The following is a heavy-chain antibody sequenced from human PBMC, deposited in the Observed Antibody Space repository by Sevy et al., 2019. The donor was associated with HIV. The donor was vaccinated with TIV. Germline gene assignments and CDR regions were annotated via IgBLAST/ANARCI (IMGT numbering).Heavy chain of an antibody. CDR2: ISYDGSNK. CDR1: GFTFSSYD. V-gene: IGHV3-30*04. J-gene: IGHJ6*02. D-gene: IGHD2-15*01. CDR3: AREMGEYCSGGSCSRIYYYYYGMDV. Sequence: GGSLRLSCAASGFTFSSYDMHWVRQAPGKGLEWVAVISYDGSNKYYADSVKGRFTISRDNSKNTLYLQMNSLRAEDTAVYYCAREMGEYCSGGSCSRIYYYYYGMDVWGQGTTVTVSS.